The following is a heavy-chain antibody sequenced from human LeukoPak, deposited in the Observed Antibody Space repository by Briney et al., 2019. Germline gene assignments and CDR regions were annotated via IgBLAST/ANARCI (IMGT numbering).Heavy chain of an antibody. CDR2: ISYDGGNK. Sequence: GGSLRLSCAASGFTFSSYGMSWVRQAPGKGLEWVAVISYDGGNKYYADSVKGRFTISRDNSKNTLYLQMNSLRAEDTAVYYCARATVWARTAFDIWGQGTMVTVSS. J-gene: IGHJ3*02. D-gene: IGHD3-16*01. CDR1: GFTFSSYG. CDR3: ARATVWARTAFDI. V-gene: IGHV3-30*03.